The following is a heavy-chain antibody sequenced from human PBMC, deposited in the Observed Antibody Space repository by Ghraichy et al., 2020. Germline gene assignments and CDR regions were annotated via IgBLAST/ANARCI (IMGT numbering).Heavy chain of an antibody. CDR3: AREGPPIGQSAADW. CDR2: IREDGRDK. CDR1: GFNFMNYV. Sequence: GGSLRLSCAASGFNFMNYVIHWVRQAPGKGLEWVAFIREDGRDKFYADSVKGRFTISRDNSKDTVFLQMNSLGVEDTAVYYCAREGPPIGQSAADWWGQGTMVTVSS. D-gene: IGHD2-21*01. J-gene: IGHJ3*01. V-gene: IGHV3-30*02.